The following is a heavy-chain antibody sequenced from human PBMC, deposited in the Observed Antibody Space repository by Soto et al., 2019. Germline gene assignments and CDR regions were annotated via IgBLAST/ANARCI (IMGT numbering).Heavy chain of an antibody. J-gene: IGHJ4*02. CDR2: TWYDGNNE. CDR3: ARELHSAMAPALDS. CDR1: GFTFSEYG. V-gene: IGHV3-33*01. D-gene: IGHD5-18*01. Sequence: GGSLRPSCTAYGFTFSEYGMHLVRQETGTVLEWVALTWYDGNNEKFADSVKGRFTISRDNSKNTLYLQLNSLRVDDTAVYYCARELHSAMAPALDSWGQGPLVTVSS.